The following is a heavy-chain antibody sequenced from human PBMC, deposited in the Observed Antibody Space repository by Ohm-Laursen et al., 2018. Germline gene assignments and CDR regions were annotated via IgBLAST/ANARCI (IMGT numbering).Heavy chain of an antibody. Sequence: SLRLSCTATGFTLSSFWMNWVRQAPGKGLVWVSRINSDGSSTTYADSVKGRFTISRDNAKNTLYLQMNSLRAEDTAVYYCARGSIYYYGMDVWGQGTTVTVSS. CDR1: GFTLSSFW. J-gene: IGHJ6*02. V-gene: IGHV3-74*01. D-gene: IGHD3-10*01. CDR2: INSDGSST. CDR3: ARGSIYYYGMDV.